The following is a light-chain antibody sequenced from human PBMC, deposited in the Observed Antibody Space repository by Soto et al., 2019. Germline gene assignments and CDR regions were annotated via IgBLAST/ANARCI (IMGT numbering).Light chain of an antibody. V-gene: IGKV3-15*01. CDR1: QSVSNF. J-gene: IGKJ1*01. Sequence: EKVMTQSPATLSMSPGERATLSCRASQSVSNFLAWYQQKPGQTPRLLIYGASTWATGIPARFSGSGSGTEFTLTISSLESDDFAIYYCQQYSNWPSWTFGQRTKVEVK. CDR2: GAS. CDR3: QQYSNWPSWT.